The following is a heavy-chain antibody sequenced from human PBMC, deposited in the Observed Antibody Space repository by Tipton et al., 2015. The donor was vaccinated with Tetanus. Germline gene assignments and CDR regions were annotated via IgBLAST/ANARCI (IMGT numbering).Heavy chain of an antibody. CDR3: ARTQPIGWYFDL. V-gene: IGHV4-31*02. CDR2: IYYSGST. J-gene: IGHJ2*01. Sequence: LRLSCTVSGGSISSGAYYWGWIRQHPGKGLEWIGYIYYSGSTFYNPSLKSRVTISVDTSKNQFSLKLSSVTAADTAVYYCARTQPIGWYFDLWGRGTLLTVSS. CDR1: GGSISSGAYY. D-gene: IGHD1-1*01.